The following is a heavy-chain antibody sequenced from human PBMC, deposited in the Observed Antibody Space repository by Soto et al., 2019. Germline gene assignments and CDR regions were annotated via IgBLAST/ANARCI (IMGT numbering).Heavy chain of an antibody. CDR1: VGTFSSYA. Sequence: SSVKVSCKASVGTFSSYATSWVRQSPGQGLEWMGGIIPIFGTANCDQMFQGRVTITADESTRTGYMELSSLRSEDTAAYYFLRQRNTMVRGVISRFGPWGQGTLVTVSS. J-gene: IGHJ5*02. V-gene: IGHV1-69*13. CDR3: LRQRNTMVRGVISRFGP. CDR2: IIPIFGTA. D-gene: IGHD3-10*01.